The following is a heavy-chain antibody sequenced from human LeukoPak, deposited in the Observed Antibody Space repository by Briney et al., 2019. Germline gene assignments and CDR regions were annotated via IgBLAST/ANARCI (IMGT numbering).Heavy chain of an antibody. D-gene: IGHD5-24*01. Sequence: GGSLRLSCAASGFTFSSYWMHWVRQAPGKGLVWVSAINNGGSTTAYADSVKGRFTISRDNAKNTLYLQMNSLRAEDTAVYYCVRRAPTHYFDYWGQGTLVTVSS. CDR3: VRRAPTHYFDY. CDR1: GFTFSSYW. V-gene: IGHV3-74*01. CDR2: INNGGSTT. J-gene: IGHJ4*02.